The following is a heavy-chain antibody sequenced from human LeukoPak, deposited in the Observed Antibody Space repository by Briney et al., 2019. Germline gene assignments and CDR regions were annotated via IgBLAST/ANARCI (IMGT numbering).Heavy chain of an antibody. CDR1: GGSISSYY. CDR2: IYYSGST. CDR3: ARVGGGDYDFWSGNYYYYYMDV. V-gene: IGHV4-39*01. J-gene: IGHJ6*03. D-gene: IGHD3-3*01. Sequence: SETLSLTCTVSGGSISSYYWGWIRQPPGKGLEWIGSIYYSGSTYYNPSLKSRVTISVDTSKNQFSLKLSSVTAADTAVYYCARVGGGDYDFWSGNYYYYYMDVWGKGTTVTVSS.